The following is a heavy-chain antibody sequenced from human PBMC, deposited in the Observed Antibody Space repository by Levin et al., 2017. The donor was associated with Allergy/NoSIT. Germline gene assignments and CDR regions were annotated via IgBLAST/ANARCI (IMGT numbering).Heavy chain of an antibody. J-gene: IGHJ4*02. CDR2: IRNSGTDT. CDR3: AKVLTSGSYYYFDF. CDR1: GFTFSNYA. Sequence: PGGSLRLSCAASGFTFSNYAMSWVRQAPGEGLEWVSAIRNSGTDTYYADSVRGRFSISRDNSKDTLYLQMNSLRADDTAVYYCAKVLTSGSYYYFDFWGQGTLVTVSS. D-gene: IGHD3-22*01. V-gene: IGHV3-23*01.